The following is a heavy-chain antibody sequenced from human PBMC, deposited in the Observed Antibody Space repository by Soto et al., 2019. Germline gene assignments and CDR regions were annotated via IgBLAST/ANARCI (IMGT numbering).Heavy chain of an antibody. V-gene: IGHV3-23*01. CDR1: GFTFSSYA. CDR3: ASRTIGWYFDY. Sequence: EVQLLESGGGLVQPGGSLRLSCTASGFTFSSYAMNWARQAPGKGLEWVSVISGSGGSTYYADSVKGRFTISRDNLKNKPSLQINSLRAEDTAVYYCASRTIGWYFDYWGQGTRVTVSS. CDR2: ISGSGGST. D-gene: IGHD6-19*01. J-gene: IGHJ4*02.